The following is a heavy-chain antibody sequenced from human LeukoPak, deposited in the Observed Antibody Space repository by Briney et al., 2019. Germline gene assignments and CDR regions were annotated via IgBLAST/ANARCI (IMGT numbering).Heavy chain of an antibody. Sequence: GGSLRLSCVASGFPFSSYWVTWVRQAPGKGLEWVGNIKQDGSEKYYMDSVKGRFTISRDNAKNSVYLQMNSLRAEDTAVYYCAIRGSPMVRNYWGQGTLVTVSS. D-gene: IGHD3-10*01. V-gene: IGHV3-7*01. J-gene: IGHJ4*02. CDR2: IKQDGSEK. CDR3: AIRGSPMVRNY. CDR1: GFPFSSYW.